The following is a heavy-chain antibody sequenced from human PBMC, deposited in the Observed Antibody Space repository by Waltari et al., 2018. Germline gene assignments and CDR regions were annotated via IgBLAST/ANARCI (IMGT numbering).Heavy chain of an antibody. CDR3: ARGRLWGFDL. CDR1: GLTCSSDW. V-gene: IGHV3-7*04. Sequence: EEQLVESVGGLVRPGGSPRRSCAALGLTCSSDWMCGVRQAPGKGLEWVANIKQDASEKHYVDALKGRITVSRDNAKNSLYLDMDSLRAEDTAVYYCARGRLWGFDLWGQGTLVTVSS. J-gene: IGHJ4*02. CDR2: IKQDASEK. D-gene: IGHD3-16*01.